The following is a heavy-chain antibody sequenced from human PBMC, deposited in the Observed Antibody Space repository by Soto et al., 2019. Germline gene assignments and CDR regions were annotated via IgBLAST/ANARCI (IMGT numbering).Heavy chain of an antibody. CDR1: GFIDISCG. Sequence: PGGCLRHSCAAGGFIDISCGRNWVRKAPGKGLEWVAVIWYDGSRKFYADSVKGRFTISRDNSNLYLQMNSLRADDTAVYYCARDQLDRLKPRETRYFDYWGQGALVTVSS. CDR2: IWYDGSRK. CDR3: ARDQLDRLKPRETRYFDY. D-gene: IGHD3-3*01. J-gene: IGHJ4*02. V-gene: IGHV3-33*01.